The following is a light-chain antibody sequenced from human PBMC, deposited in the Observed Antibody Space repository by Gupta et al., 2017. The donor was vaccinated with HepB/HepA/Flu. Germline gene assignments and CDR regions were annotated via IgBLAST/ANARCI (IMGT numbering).Light chain of an antibody. Sequence: EIVLTQSPGTLSLSPGERATLSCRAIQSINSNSLAWCQQKPGQAPRLLIYGTASRATGIPDRFSGGGSGTDFTLTISRLEPEDFAVYYCQQYGRLPITFGQGTRLEIK. CDR2: GTA. J-gene: IGKJ5*01. CDR3: QQYGRLPIT. V-gene: IGKV3-20*01. CDR1: QSINSNS.